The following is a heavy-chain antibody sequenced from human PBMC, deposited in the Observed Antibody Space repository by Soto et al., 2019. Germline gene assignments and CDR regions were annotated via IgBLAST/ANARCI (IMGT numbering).Heavy chain of an antibody. Sequence: ASVKVSCKSSGYTFTSYGISWVRQAPGQGLEWMGWISADNGHTNHAQKLQGRLTMTTDTSTSTAYMELRSLRSHDTAVYYCARDPWGGGPSSYCGMDAWGQGTTVTVSS. D-gene: IGHD2-21*01. J-gene: IGHJ6*02. CDR3: ARDPWGGGPSSYCGMDA. V-gene: IGHV1-18*01. CDR2: ISADNGHT. CDR1: GYTFTSYG.